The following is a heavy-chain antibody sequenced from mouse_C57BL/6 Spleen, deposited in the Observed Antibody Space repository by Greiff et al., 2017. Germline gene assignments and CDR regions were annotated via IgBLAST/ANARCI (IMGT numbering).Heavy chain of an antibody. V-gene: IGHV5-17*01. Sequence: EVHLVESGGGLVKPGGSLKLSCAASGFTFSDYGMHWVRQAPEKGLEWVAYISRGSSTIYYAEPVKGRFTISRDNAKNTLFLQMTRLRSEDTAMYYCARGSSGRPYYFDYWGQGTTLTVSS. CDR2: ISRGSSTI. J-gene: IGHJ2*01. CDR3: ARGSSGRPYYFDY. CDR1: GFTFSDYG. D-gene: IGHD1-3*01.